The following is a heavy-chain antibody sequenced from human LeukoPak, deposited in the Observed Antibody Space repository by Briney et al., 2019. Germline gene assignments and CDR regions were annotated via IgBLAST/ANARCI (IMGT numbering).Heavy chain of an antibody. Sequence: SETLSLTCTVSGGSISSYYWSWTRQPPGKGLEWIGYIYYSGSTNYNPSLKSRVTISVDTSKNQFSLKLSSVTAADTAVYYCARSSVYDYVWGSYPDMYYFDYWGQGTLVTVSS. CDR1: GGSISSYY. D-gene: IGHD3-16*02. V-gene: IGHV4-59*01. J-gene: IGHJ4*02. CDR3: ARSSVYDYVWGSYPDMYYFDY. CDR2: IYYSGST.